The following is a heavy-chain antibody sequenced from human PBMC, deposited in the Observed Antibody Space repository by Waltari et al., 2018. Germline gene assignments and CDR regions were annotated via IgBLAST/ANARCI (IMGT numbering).Heavy chain of an antibody. Sequence: QVPLVQSGAEVKKPGASVKISCKTSEYTFTSSYVHWVRQPPGQGLEGMGIINPGGGSTNYEQKFQGRVTMTRDTSTSTVYMELSSLRSEDTAVYYCASDTGALWMDVWGQGTTVTVSS. D-gene: IGHD2-21*01. CDR3: ASDTGALWMDV. CDR1: EYTFTSSY. V-gene: IGHV1-46*01. CDR2: INPGGGST. J-gene: IGHJ6*02.